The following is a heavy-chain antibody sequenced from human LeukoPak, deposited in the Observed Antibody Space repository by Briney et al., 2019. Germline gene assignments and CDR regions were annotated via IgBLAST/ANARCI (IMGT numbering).Heavy chain of an antibody. V-gene: IGHV4-39*01. CDR2: IYYSGST. Sequence: PSETLSLTCTVSGGSISSSSDYWGWIRQPAGKGLEWIGSIYYSGSTSYNPSLKSRVTISVGTSKNQFSLRLSSVTAADTAVYYCARLQYGDFYFDYWGQGTLVTVSS. J-gene: IGHJ4*02. CDR3: ARLQYGDFYFDY. CDR1: GGSISSSSDY. D-gene: IGHD4-17*01.